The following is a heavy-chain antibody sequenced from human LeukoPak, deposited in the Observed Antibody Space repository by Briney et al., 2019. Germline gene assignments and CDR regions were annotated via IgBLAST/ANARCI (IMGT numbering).Heavy chain of an antibody. V-gene: IGHV3-30*01. CDR2: ISYDGSNK. Sequence: PGGSLRLSCAASGFTFSSYAMHWVRQAPGKGLEWVAVISYDGSNKYYADSVKGRFTISRDNSKSTLYLQMNSLRAEDTAVYYCASLYSSSSGPFDYWGQGTLVTVSS. CDR3: ASLYSSSSGPFDY. D-gene: IGHD6-6*01. J-gene: IGHJ4*02. CDR1: GFTFSSYA.